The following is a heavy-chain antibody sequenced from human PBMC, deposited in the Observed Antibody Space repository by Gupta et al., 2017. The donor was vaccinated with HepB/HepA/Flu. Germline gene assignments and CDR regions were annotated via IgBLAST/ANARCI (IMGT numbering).Heavy chain of an antibody. CDR2: IYHSGST. Sequence: QVQLQESGPGLVKPSGTPSLTCAVTGGSISSSNWWSRVRHAPGKGLEWIGEIYHSGSTNYNPSLKSRVTISVDKSKNQFSLKLSSVTAADTAVYYCARVRYYSNYLIRDNWFDPWGQGTLVTVSS. V-gene: IGHV4-4*02. CDR3: ARVRYYSNYLIRDNWFDP. D-gene: IGHD4-11*01. CDR1: GGSISSSNW. J-gene: IGHJ5*02.